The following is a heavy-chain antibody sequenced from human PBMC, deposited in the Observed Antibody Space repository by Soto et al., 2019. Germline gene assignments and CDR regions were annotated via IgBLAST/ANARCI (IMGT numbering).Heavy chain of an antibody. J-gene: IGHJ4*02. V-gene: IGHV1-2*02. D-gene: IGHD1-1*01. Sequence: GASVKVSCKASGYTFTSYGISWVRQAPGQGLEWMGWINPNSGGTNYAQKFQGRVTMTRDTSISTAYMELSRLRSDDTAVYYCARGTGLEPPDFDYWGQGTLVTVSS. CDR3: ARGTGLEPPDFDY. CDR2: INPNSGGT. CDR1: GYTFTSYG.